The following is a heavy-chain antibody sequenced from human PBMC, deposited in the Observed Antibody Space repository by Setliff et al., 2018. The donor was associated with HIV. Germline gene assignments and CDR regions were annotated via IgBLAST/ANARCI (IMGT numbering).Heavy chain of an antibody. Sequence: ASVKVSCKATEFIILANKMNWVRQAPGQGLGWIGRISPDNGAAEYAPQFQGRVIMTVDTSTDTAYMELSSLRSEDTAVYYCATVRGYYYDSSGQEYFQHWGQGTLVTVSS. CDR1: EFIILANK. CDR2: ISPDNGAA. CDR3: ATVRGYYYDSSGQEYFQH. J-gene: IGHJ1*01. D-gene: IGHD3-22*01. V-gene: IGHV1-2*06.